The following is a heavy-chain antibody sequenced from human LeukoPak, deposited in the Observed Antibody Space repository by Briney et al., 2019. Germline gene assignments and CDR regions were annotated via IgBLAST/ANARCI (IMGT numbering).Heavy chain of an antibody. CDR1: GFTFSSYS. CDR2: ISSSSSYI. CDR3: ARDRLSYNWFDP. V-gene: IGHV3-21*01. Sequence: GGSLRLSCAASGFTFSSYSMNWVRQAPGKGLEWVSSISSSSSYIYYADSVKGRFTISGDNAKNSLYLQMNSLRAEDTAVYYCARDRLSYNWFDPWGQGTLVTVSS. D-gene: IGHD3-16*02. J-gene: IGHJ5*02.